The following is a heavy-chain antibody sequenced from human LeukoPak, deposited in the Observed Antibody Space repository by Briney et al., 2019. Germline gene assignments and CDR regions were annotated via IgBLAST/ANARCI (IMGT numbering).Heavy chain of an antibody. Sequence: PGGSLRLSCAASGLTFSSYGMHWVRQAPGKGLEWVAVIWYDGSDKYCADSVKGRFTISRDNSKNTLYLQMNSLRAEDTAVYYCARGADYGAGEYFDYWGQGTLVTVSS. V-gene: IGHV3-33*01. D-gene: IGHD4-17*01. CDR1: GLTFSSYG. J-gene: IGHJ4*02. CDR2: IWYDGSDK. CDR3: ARGADYGAGEYFDY.